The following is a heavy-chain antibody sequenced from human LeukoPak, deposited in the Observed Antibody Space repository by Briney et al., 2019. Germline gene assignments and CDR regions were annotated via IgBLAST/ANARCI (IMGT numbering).Heavy chain of an antibody. CDR3: ARDPYSSSWYPRSYYYYGMDV. J-gene: IGHJ6*02. Sequence: ASVKVSCKASGYTFTGYYMHWVRQAPGQGLEWMEWINPNSGGTNYAQKFQGRVTMTRDTSISTAYMELSRLRSDDTAVYYCARDPYSSSWYPRSYYYYGMDVWGQGTTVTVSS. V-gene: IGHV1-2*02. D-gene: IGHD6-13*01. CDR2: INPNSGGT. CDR1: GYTFTGYY.